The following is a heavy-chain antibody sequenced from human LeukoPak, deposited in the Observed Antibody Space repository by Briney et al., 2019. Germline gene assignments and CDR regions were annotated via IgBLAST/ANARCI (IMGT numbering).Heavy chain of an antibody. Sequence: PSETLSLTGAVYGGSFSGYYWSWIRQPPGKGLEWIGEINHSGSTNYNPSLKSRVTISVDTSKNQFSLKLSSVTAADTAVYYCARGKVVPAAIRGGAFDIWGQGTMVTVSS. CDR3: ARGKVVPAAIRGGAFDI. V-gene: IGHV4-34*01. CDR2: INHSGST. D-gene: IGHD2-2*02. J-gene: IGHJ3*02. CDR1: GGSFSGYY.